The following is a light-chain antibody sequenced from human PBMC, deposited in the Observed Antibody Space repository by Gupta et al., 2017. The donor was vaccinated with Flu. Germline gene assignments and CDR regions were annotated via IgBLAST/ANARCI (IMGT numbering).Light chain of an antibody. CDR3: QQYNNWPSYT. CDR1: QSVSSN. J-gene: IGKJ2*01. V-gene: IGKV3-15*01. Sequence: EIVMTQSPATLSVSPGERATLSCRASQSVSSNLAWYKQKPGQAPRLLIYGASTRATGIPARFSGSGYGKEFTLTISSRQSEDFAVYYCQQYNNWPSYTFGQGTKMEI. CDR2: GAS.